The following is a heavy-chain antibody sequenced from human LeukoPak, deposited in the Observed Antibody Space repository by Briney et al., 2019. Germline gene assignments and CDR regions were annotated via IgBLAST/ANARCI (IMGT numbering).Heavy chain of an antibody. CDR2: TYYRSKWYN. D-gene: IGHD3-22*01. CDR1: GDSVSSNSAA. CDR3: ARVQYYDSSGPLDY. Sequence: SQTLSLTCAISGDSVSSNSAAWNWIRQSQSRGLECLARTYYRSKWYNDYAVSVKSRITINPDTSKNQFSLQLNSVTPEDTAVYYCARVQYYDSSGPLDYWGQGTLVTVSS. V-gene: IGHV6-1*01. J-gene: IGHJ4*02.